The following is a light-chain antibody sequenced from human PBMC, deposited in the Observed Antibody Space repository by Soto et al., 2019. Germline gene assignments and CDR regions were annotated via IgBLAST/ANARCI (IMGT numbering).Light chain of an antibody. Sequence: IVLTQSPGTLSLSPGERTTLSCRASQSISRYLAWYQQKPGQGPRLLIYGASSRATGIPDRFTGSGSETSFTLTISRLEPEDFAVYYCQQCGSSSTFGQGTRLEI. CDR1: QSISRY. V-gene: IGKV3-20*01. CDR2: GAS. J-gene: IGKJ5*01. CDR3: QQCGSSST.